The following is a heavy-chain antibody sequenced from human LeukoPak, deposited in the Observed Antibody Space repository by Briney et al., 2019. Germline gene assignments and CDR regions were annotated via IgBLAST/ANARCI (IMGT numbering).Heavy chain of an antibody. V-gene: IGHV3-23*01. CDR2: ISGSGGST. CDR1: GFTFSSYA. D-gene: IGHD1-26*01. J-gene: IGHJ4*02. Sequence: TGGSLRLSCAASGFTFSSYAMSWVRQAPGKGLEWVSAISGSGGSTYYADSVKGRFTISRDNSKNTLYLQMNSLRAEDTALYYCAKAHSGSYYSGINWGQGTLVTVSS. CDR3: AKAHSGSYYSGIN.